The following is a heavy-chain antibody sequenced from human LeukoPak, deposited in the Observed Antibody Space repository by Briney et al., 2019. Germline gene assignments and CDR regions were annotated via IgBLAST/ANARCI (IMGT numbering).Heavy chain of an antibody. V-gene: IGHV3-7*01. CDR3: ARDKGGMVPFDY. CDR2: IKQDVTEK. D-gene: IGHD3-10*01. CDR1: GFTFSSYW. J-gene: IGHJ4*02. Sequence: GGSLRLSCAASGFTFSSYWMSWVRQAPGKGLEWVAYIKQDVTEKYYVDSVKGRFSISRDDAKNSLYLQMNSLRAEDTAVYFCARDKGGMVPFDYWGQGTLVTVSS.